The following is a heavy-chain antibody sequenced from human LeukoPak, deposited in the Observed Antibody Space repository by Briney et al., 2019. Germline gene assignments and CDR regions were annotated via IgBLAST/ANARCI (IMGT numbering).Heavy chain of an antibody. Sequence: GRSLRLSCAASGFTFDDYAMHWVRQAPGKGLEWVSGISWNSGSIGYADSVKGRFTISRDNAKNSLYLQMNSLRAEDTALYYCAKETLRRYGMDVWGQGTTVTVSS. CDR2: ISWNSGSI. J-gene: IGHJ6*02. V-gene: IGHV3-9*01. CDR3: AKETLRRYGMDV. CDR1: GFTFDDYA.